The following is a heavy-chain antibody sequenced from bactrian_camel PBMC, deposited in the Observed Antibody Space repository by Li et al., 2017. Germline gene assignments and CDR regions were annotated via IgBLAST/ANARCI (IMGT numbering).Heavy chain of an antibody. Sequence: QVQLVESGGGSVQVGGSLTLSCVASGNTYSRYCMGWFRQTPGNEREAVAVIASGGNAVHADSVKGRFTISRDNAKNTVYLQMNSLKYEDTAVYFCAAGGRFSLMPAHFEYWGQGTQVTVS. V-gene: IGHV3S53*01. CDR1: GNTYSRYC. CDR2: IASGGNA. D-gene: IGHD3*01. CDR3: AAGGRFSLMPAHFEY. J-gene: IGHJ4*01.